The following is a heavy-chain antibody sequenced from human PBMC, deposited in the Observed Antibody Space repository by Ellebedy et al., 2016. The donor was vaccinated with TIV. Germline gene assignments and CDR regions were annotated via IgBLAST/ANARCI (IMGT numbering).Heavy chain of an antibody. V-gene: IGHV3-21*01. Sequence: PGGSLRLSCAASGFTFSSYSMNWVRQAPGKGLEWVSSISSSSSYIYYADSVKGRFTISRDNAKNSLYLQMNSLRAEDTAVYYCARDQDGAGAFDIWGQGTMVTVSS. J-gene: IGHJ3*02. CDR3: ARDQDGAGAFDI. D-gene: IGHD5-24*01. CDR1: GFTFSSYS. CDR2: ISSSSSYI.